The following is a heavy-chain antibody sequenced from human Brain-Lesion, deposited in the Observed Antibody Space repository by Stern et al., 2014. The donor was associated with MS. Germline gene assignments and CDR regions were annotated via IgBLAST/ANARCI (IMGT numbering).Heavy chain of an antibody. J-gene: IGHJ4*02. V-gene: IGHV3-9*01. CDR2: ISWNSCTI. D-gene: IGHD1-14*01. CDR3: PRDITDSSAYFAY. Sequence: VQLVQSGGDLVQPGRSLRLSCAAFGFTFDDYAMHWVRQAPGKGLEWVAGISWNSCTIGYADSVKGLFTTSRDNAYSSLYLQMNSLRPEDTALYYCPRDITDSSAYFAYWGQGTLVTVSS. CDR1: GFTFDDYA.